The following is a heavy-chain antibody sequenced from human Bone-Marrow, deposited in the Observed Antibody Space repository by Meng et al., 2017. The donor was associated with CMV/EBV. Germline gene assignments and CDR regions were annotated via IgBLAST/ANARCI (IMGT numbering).Heavy chain of an antibody. CDR1: GYTLTDYY. Sequence: ASVKVSCKASGYTLTDYYIHWARQAPGQGLEWMGWLNPNTGGTIYAQKFQGRVTMTRDTSINTAYIDLSGLRSDDTAIYYCAGGGLGHYYYGMDVWGLGTTVTVSS. CDR2: LNPNTGGT. V-gene: IGHV1-2*02. CDR3: AGGGLGHYYYGMDV. J-gene: IGHJ6*02.